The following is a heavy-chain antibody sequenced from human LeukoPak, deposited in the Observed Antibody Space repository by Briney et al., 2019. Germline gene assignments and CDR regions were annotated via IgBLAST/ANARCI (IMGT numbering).Heavy chain of an antibody. V-gene: IGHV3-21*01. CDR1: GFTFSSYD. CDR2: ISSSSSYI. CDR3: AKGSGGRN. Sequence: GGSLRLSCAASGFTFSSYDMHWVRQAPGKGLEWVSSISSSSSYIYYADSVKGRFTISRDNAKNSLYLQMNSLRAEDTAVYYCAKGSGGRNWGQGTLVTVSS. D-gene: IGHD2-15*01. J-gene: IGHJ4*02.